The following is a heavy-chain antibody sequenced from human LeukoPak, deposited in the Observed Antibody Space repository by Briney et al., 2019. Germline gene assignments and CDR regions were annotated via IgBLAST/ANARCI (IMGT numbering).Heavy chain of an antibody. V-gene: IGHV3-30*03. CDR1: GFSFSNYG. CDR2: ISNDGSNK. J-gene: IGHJ4*02. CDR3: ARVDKGLVTYYFDD. D-gene: IGHD6-19*01. Sequence: GGSLRLSCAASGFSFSNYGIHWVRPAPGKGLEWVAVISNDGSNKYSADSVKGRFTISRANYTNTLYLQMNNLRTEDTAVYYCARVDKGLVTYYFDDWGQGTLVSV.